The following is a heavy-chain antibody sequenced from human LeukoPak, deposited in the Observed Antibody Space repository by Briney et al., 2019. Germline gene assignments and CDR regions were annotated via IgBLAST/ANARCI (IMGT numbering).Heavy chain of an antibody. J-gene: IGHJ5*02. Sequence: SETLSLTCTVSGGSISSGGFYWSWIRQHPGKGLEWIGYIYCSGSTYYNPSLKSRVTISVDTSKNQFSLKLSSVTAADTAVYYCARAINSAGDYDLWGQGTLVTVSS. V-gene: IGHV4-31*03. D-gene: IGHD4-17*01. CDR2: IYCSGST. CDR1: GGSISSGGFY. CDR3: ARAINSAGDYDL.